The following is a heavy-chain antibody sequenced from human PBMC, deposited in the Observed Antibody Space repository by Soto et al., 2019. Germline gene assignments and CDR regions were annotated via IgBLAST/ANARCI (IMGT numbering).Heavy chain of an antibody. D-gene: IGHD3-10*01. CDR1: GGTFSSYT. Sequence: QVQLVQSGAEVKKPGSSVKVSCKASGGTFSSYTISWVRQAPGQGLEWMGRIIPILGIANYAQKFQGRVTITADKSTSTAYMELSSLRSEDTAVYYCARDRGGPITLWTPDYWGQGTLVTVSS. CDR3: ARDRGGPITLWTPDY. J-gene: IGHJ4*02. CDR2: IIPILGIA. V-gene: IGHV1-69*08.